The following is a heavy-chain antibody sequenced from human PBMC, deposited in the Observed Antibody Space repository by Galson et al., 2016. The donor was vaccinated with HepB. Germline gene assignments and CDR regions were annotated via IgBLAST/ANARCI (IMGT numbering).Heavy chain of an antibody. J-gene: IGHJ5*02. CDR1: GFPFSDYS. CDR3: VSRFGLDP. D-gene: IGHD3-10*01. CDR2: IDNAGDSV. V-gene: IGHV3-48*01. Sequence: SLRLSCAASGFPFSDYSMNWVRQAPGKGLEWISYIDNAGDSVHYADSVEGRFTISRNNAKNSLYLQMTSLRGEDTAISYCVSRFGLDPWGQGTLVIVSS.